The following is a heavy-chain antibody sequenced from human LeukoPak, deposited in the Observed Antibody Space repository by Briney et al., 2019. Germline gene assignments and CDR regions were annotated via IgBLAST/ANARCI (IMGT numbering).Heavy chain of an antibody. J-gene: IGHJ4*02. Sequence: PSETLSLTCTVSGGSISSRNYYWGWLRQPPRSGLEWIGSISYSGTSYYNPSLSSRVTLSVDTSKNQFSLKLSSVTAADTAVYYCARGDRGIAVASAWGQGTLVTVSS. CDR2: ISYSGTS. CDR3: ARGDRGIAVASA. V-gene: IGHV4-39*07. D-gene: IGHD6-19*01. CDR1: GGSISSRNYY.